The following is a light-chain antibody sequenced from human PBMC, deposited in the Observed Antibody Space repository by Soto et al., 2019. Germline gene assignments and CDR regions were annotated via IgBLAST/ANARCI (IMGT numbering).Light chain of an antibody. J-gene: IGKJ1*01. CDR3: QQYNNYST. V-gene: IGKV1-5*01. CDR1: QSFGRW. Sequence: DIQMTQSPSTLSASVGDRVTITFRASQSFGRWLAWYQQKPGKAPKLLIYDASSLESGVPSRFSGSGSGTEFTLTISSLQPDDFATYYCQQYNNYSTFGQGTKVDIK. CDR2: DAS.